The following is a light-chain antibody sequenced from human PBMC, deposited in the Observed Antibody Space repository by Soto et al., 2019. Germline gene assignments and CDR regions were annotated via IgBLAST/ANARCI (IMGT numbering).Light chain of an antibody. CDR3: MQALQTTPA. CDR1: QSLLHSNGYNY. CDR2: LGS. J-gene: IGKJ5*01. Sequence: DIVMTQSPLSLPVTPGEPASISCGSSQSLLHSNGYNYLDWYLQKPGQSPQXXXYLGSNRASGVPDRFSGIVSGTDGTMKISRVQAEDGGVYDGMQALQTTPAFGQGTRLEIK. V-gene: IGKV2-28*01.